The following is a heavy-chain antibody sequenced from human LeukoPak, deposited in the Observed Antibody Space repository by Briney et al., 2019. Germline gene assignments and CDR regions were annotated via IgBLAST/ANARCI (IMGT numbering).Heavy chain of an antibody. CDR3: ARVRTDYDFWSGYRYYYYYMDV. Sequence: GGSLRLSCAASGFTFSSYAMSWVRQAPGKGLEWVSAISGSGGSTYYADSVKGRFTISRDNSKNTLYLQMNSLRAEDTAVYYCARVRTDYDFWSGYRYYYYYMDVWGKGTTVTVSS. CDR2: ISGSGGST. V-gene: IGHV3-23*01. J-gene: IGHJ6*03. D-gene: IGHD3-3*01. CDR1: GFTFSSYA.